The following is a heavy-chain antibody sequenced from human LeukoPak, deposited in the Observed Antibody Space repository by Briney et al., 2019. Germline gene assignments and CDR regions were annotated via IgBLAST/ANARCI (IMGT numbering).Heavy chain of an antibody. D-gene: IGHD6-13*01. J-gene: IGHJ4*02. CDR3: ARRSGSSWSSFDY. CDR1: GFTFSTNA. CDR2: ISGFGGST. V-gene: IGHV3-23*01. Sequence: GGSLRLSCLTSGFTFSTNAMSWVRQAPGKGLEWVSGISGFGGSTYYAPSVKGRLTISRDNFGNMLYLHLDSLRVEDTAIYYCARRSGSSWSSFDYWGQGALVTVSS.